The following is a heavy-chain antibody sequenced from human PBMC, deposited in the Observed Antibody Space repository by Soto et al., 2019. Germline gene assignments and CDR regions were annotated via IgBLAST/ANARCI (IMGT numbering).Heavy chain of an antibody. D-gene: IGHD2-2*01. CDR1: GGSISSGGYY. J-gene: IGHJ4*02. CDR2: IYYSGST. CDR3: ARVTIVVVPAAKPAPPYFDY. V-gene: IGHV4-31*03. Sequence: LSLTCTVSGGSISSGGYYWSWIRQHPGKGLEWIGYIYYSGSTHYNPSLKSRVTISVDTSKNQFSLKLSSVTAADTAVYYCARVTIVVVPAAKPAPPYFDYWGQGTLVTVSS.